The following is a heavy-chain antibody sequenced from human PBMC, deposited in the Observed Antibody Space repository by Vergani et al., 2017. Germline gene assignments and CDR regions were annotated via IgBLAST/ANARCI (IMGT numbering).Heavy chain of an antibody. V-gene: IGHV3-9*01. CDR3: AKELHYVWGSYRDRGLFDP. D-gene: IGHD3-16*02. Sequence: EVQLVESGGGLVQPGRSLRLSCAASGFTFDDYAMHWVRQAPGKGLEWVSGISWNSGSIGYADSVKGRFTISRDNAKNSLYLQMNSLRAEDTALYYCAKELHYVWGSYRDRGLFDPWGQGTLVAVSS. J-gene: IGHJ5*02. CDR2: ISWNSGSI. CDR1: GFTFDDYA.